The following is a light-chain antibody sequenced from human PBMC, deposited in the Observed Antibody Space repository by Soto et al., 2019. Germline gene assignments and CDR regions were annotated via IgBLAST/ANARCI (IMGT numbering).Light chain of an antibody. CDR2: SAS. V-gene: IGKV1-39*01. J-gene: IGKJ2*01. CDR3: QQRFSAPRT. Sequence: DIQMSQSPSSLSASVGDSVTITCRASETIIDYLNWYQQQPGEVPKLLIFSASSLHSGVPSRFRGSASGTHFTLTISSLQPEDFATYFCQQRFSAPRTFGQGTKLQAK. CDR1: ETIIDY.